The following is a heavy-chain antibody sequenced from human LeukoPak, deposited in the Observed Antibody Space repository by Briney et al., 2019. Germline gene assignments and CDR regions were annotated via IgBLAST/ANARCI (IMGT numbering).Heavy chain of an antibody. D-gene: IGHD3-3*01. CDR2: FDPEDGET. CDR1: GYTLTELS. V-gene: IGHV1-24*01. J-gene: IGHJ5*02. Sequence: ASVKVSCKVSGYTLTELSMHWVRQAPGKGLEWMGGFDPEDGETIYAQKFQGRVTMTEDTSTDIAYMELSSLRSEDTAVYYCATKWACDDFWSGYCGFNWFDPWGQGTLVTVSS. CDR3: ATKWACDDFWSGYCGFNWFDP.